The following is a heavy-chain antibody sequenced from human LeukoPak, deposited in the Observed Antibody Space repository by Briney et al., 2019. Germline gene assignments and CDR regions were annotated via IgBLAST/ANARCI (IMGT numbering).Heavy chain of an antibody. J-gene: IGHJ3*02. CDR1: GYTFTSYG. Sequence: ASVKVSCKASGYTFTSYGISWVRQAPGQGLEWMGWISAYNGNTNYAQKLQGRVTMTTDTSTSTAYMELRSLRSDDTAVYYCVRSGYCYGGTCHSGAFDIWGQGTVVTVSS. CDR3: VRSGYCYGGTCHSGAFDI. CDR2: ISAYNGNT. D-gene: IGHD2-15*01. V-gene: IGHV1-18*01.